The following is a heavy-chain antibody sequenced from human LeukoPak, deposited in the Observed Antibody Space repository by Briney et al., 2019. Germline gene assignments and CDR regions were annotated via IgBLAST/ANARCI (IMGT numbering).Heavy chain of an antibody. CDR3: AREGGYSYGDAPLHFDY. CDR2: IHTSGST. J-gene: IGHJ4*02. V-gene: IGHV4-61*02. D-gene: IGHD5-18*01. Sequence: SETLSLTCTVSGGSISSGTYYWSWIRQPAGKGLEWIGRIHTSGSTNYNPSLKSRVTTSVDTSKNQFSLKLSSVTAADTAVYHCAREGGYSYGDAPLHFDYWGQGTLVTVSS. CDR1: GGSISSGTYY.